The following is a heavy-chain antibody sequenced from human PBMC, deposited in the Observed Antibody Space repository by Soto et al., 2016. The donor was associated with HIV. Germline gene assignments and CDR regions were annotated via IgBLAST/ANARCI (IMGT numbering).Heavy chain of an antibody. CDR3: ASDSLGKRYMDV. CDR1: GFTVSSNY. Sequence: EVQLVETGGGLIQPGGSLRLSCAASGFTVSSNYMSWVRQAPGKGLEWVSVIYSGGSTYYADSVKGRFTISRDNSKNTLYLQMNSLRAEDTAVYYCASDSLGKRYMDVWGKGTTVTVSS. D-gene: IGHD3-16*01. CDR2: IYSGGST. V-gene: IGHV3-53*02. J-gene: IGHJ6*03.